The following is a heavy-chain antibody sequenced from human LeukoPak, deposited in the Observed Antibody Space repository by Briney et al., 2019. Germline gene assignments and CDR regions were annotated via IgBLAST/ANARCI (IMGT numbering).Heavy chain of an antibody. CDR2: IKSNTDGGTG. D-gene: IGHD2-21*01. Sequence: GGSLRLSCVASGLSFSNAWMGWVRQAPGKGLEWVGRIKSNTDGGTGDYAAPVKGRFTISRDDSKNTLYLQMNSLKTEDTAVYYCTTDRIADNWGQGTLVTVSS. V-gene: IGHV3-15*01. CDR3: TTDRIADN. CDR1: GLSFSNAW. J-gene: IGHJ4*02.